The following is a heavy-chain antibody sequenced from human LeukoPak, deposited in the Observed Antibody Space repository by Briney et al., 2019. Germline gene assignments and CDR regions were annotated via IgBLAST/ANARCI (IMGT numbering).Heavy chain of an antibody. V-gene: IGHV4-61*02. J-gene: IGHJ6*03. CDR1: GGSISSGSYY. D-gene: IGHD3-10*01. Sequence: SQTLSLTCTVSGGSISSGSYYWSWIRQPAGKGLEWIGRIYTSGSTNYNPSLKSRVTISVDTSKNQFSLKLSSVTAADTAVYYCARARYYGSGSYIYYYYYMDVWGKGTTVTISS. CDR2: IYTSGST. CDR3: ARARYYGSGSYIYYYYYMDV.